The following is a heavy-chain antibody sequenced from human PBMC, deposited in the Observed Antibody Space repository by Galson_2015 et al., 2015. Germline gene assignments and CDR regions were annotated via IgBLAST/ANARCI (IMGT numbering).Heavy chain of an antibody. CDR1: GLSLSTSGVH. CDR3: ARMTTDNWFDP. D-gene: IGHD4-11*01. CDR2: IDWDDDK. J-gene: IGHJ5*02. V-gene: IGHV2-70*04. Sequence: PALVKPTQPLTLTCTVSGLSLSTSGVHISWIRQPPGKALEWLARIDWDDDKFYSTSLRTRLTISKDTSKNQVVLTMTNMDPVDTATYYCARMTTDNWFDPWGQGTLVTVSS.